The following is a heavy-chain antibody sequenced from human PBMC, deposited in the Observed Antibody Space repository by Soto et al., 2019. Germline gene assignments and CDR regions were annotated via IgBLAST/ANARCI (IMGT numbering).Heavy chain of an antibody. CDR3: ARGTSGDKVDY. D-gene: IGHD3-16*01. CDR1: GGSISSTTYY. J-gene: IGHJ4*02. V-gene: IGHV4-39*01. CDR2: FFIGGNT. Sequence: SETLSLTCTVSGGSISSTTYYWGWMRQPPGKGLEWIASFFIGGNTYYNPSLKSRVTISVDTSKNQFSLKLSSVSAADTAVYYCARGTSGDKVDYWGQGTLVTVSS.